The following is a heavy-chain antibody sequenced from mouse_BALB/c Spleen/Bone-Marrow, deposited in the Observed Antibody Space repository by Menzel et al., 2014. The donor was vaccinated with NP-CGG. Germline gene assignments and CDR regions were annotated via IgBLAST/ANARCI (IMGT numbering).Heavy chain of an antibody. D-gene: IGHD4-1*01. CDR2: INPGSGVS. Sequence: QDHLQQRGADLARPGPSVKVSCKDSGYAFTDYLIVRVKQRPGQGLEWIGVINPGSGVSGYNEKFKDKAPLTADKSSHTAQMLLKSQQSDNSGVNYCARCLTGTSPMDYWVQGTSVTVSS. CDR1: GYAFTDYL. V-gene: IGHV1-54*02. J-gene: IGHJ4*01. CDR3: ARCLTGTSPMDY.